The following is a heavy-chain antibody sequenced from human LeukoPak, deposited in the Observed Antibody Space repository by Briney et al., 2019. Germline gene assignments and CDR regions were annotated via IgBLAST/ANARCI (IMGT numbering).Heavy chain of an antibody. D-gene: IGHD3-22*01. V-gene: IGHV3-48*03. CDR3: ARDTYYDSSGEDY. CDR1: GFTFSSYE. CDR2: ISSSGSTI. Sequence: GGSLRLSCAASGFTFSSYEMNWVRQAPGKGLEWVSYISSSGSTIYYADSVKGRFTISRDNAKNSLYLQMNSLRAEDTAVYYCARDTYYDSSGEDYWGQGTLVTVSS. J-gene: IGHJ4*02.